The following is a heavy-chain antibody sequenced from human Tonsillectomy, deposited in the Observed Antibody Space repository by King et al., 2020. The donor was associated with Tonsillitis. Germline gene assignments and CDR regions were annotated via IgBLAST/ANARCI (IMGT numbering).Heavy chain of an antibody. CDR1: GGSISSGNYY. CDR2: IFHSGST. CDR3: ARDKLPNPLSITTRRWVDP. Sequence: VQLQESGPGLVKPSQTLSLTCTVSGGSISSGNYYWSWIRQHPGKGLEWIGYIFHSGSTYYNPSLKSRVTISVDTSKNQFSLKLNSVTAADTAVYYCARDKLPNPLSITTRRWVDPWGQGTLVTVSS. V-gene: IGHV4-31*03. J-gene: IGHJ5*02. D-gene: IGHD6-6*01.